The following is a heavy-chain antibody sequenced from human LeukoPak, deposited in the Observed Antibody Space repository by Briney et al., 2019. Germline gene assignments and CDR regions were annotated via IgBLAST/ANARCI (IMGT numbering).Heavy chain of an antibody. CDR2: MNPNSGNT. D-gene: IGHD1-26*01. J-gene: IGHJ5*02. CDR1: GYTFTSYD. V-gene: IGHV1-8*01. CDR3: ARGYVGATEYWFDP. Sequence: ASVKVSCKASGYTFTSYDINWVRQATGQGLEWMGWMNPNSGNTGYAQKFQGRVTMTRNTSISTAYMEVSSLRSEDTAVYYCARGYVGATEYWFDPWGQGTLVTVSP.